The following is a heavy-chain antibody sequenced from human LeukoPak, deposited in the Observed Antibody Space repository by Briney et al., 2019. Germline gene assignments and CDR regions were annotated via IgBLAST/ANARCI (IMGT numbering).Heavy chain of an antibody. CDR3: ARLLYYYDSSGTDY. CDR2: INHSGST. V-gene: IGHV4-34*01. J-gene: IGHJ4*02. CDR1: GGSFSGYY. D-gene: IGHD3-22*01. Sequence: SETLSLTCAVYGGSFSGYYWSWIRQPPGKGLEWIGEINHSGSTNYNPSLKSRVTISVDTSKNQFSLKLSSVTAADTAVYYCARLLYYYDSSGTDYWGQGTLVTVSS.